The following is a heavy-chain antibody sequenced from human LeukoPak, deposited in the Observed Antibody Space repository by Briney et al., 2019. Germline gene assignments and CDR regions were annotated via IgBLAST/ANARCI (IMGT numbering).Heavy chain of an antibody. Sequence: SETLSLTCTVSGDSISSSSYYWGWIRQPPGKGREWVGSTHYSGSTYYSPSLKSRATISVDTSKNQFSLKLSSVTASDTAVYYCARHDGYTNFDYWGQGTLVTVSS. CDR1: GDSISSSSYY. J-gene: IGHJ4*02. V-gene: IGHV4-39*01. CDR2: THYSGST. CDR3: ARHDGYTNFDY. D-gene: IGHD5-24*01.